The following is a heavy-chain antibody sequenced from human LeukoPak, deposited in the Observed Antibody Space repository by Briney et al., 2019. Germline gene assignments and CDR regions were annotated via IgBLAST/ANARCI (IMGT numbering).Heavy chain of an antibody. V-gene: IGHV1-8*01. D-gene: IGHD3-3*01. CDR2: MNPNSGNT. Sequence: VASVKVSCKASGYTFTSYDINWERQATGQGLEWMGWMNPNSGNTGYAQKFQGRVTMTRNTSISTAYMELSSLRSEDTAVYYCAGARTITIFGVVIMSGGYYMDVWGKGTTVTVSS. CDR3: AGARTITIFGVVIMSGGYYMDV. J-gene: IGHJ6*03. CDR1: GYTFTSYD.